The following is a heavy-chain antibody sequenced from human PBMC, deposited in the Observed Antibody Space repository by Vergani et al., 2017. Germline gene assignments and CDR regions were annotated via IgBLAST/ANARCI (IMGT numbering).Heavy chain of an antibody. J-gene: IGHJ4*02. D-gene: IGHD2-2*01. Sequence: QVQLVQSGAEVKKPGASVKVSCKASGYTFTGYYMHWVRQAPGQGLEWMGWINPNSGGTNYAQKFQGRVTMTRDTSISTAYMVLSRLRSDDTAVYYCARDILNIVVVPAANILGLDYWGQGTLVTVSS. CDR2: INPNSGGT. V-gene: IGHV1-2*02. CDR3: ARDILNIVVVPAANILGLDY. CDR1: GYTFTGYY.